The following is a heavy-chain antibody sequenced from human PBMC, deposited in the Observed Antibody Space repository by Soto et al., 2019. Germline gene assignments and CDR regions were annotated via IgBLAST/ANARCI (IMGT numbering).Heavy chain of an antibody. CDR1: GGSISSGGGYY. Sequence: SETLSLTCTVSGGSISSGGGYYWSWNRQLPGKGLEWIGFIYFSGNTYYNPSLKSRVTISVDTSKNLFSLKLSSVAAADTAVYYCTRGYCTSNSCHYYYDYWGQGTPVTVSS. CDR3: TRGYCTSNSCHYYYDY. J-gene: IGHJ4*02. V-gene: IGHV4-31*03. CDR2: IYFSGNT. D-gene: IGHD2-2*01.